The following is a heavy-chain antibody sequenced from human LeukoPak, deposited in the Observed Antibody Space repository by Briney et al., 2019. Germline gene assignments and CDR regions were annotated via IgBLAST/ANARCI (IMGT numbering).Heavy chain of an antibody. Sequence: GGSLRLSCAASGFTFSSYGMSWVRQAPGKGLEWVSAISGSGGSTYYADFVKGRFTISRDNSKNTLYLQMNSLRAEDTAVYYCAKYYGDDPDYYYYMDVWGKGTTVTISS. CDR2: ISGSGGST. J-gene: IGHJ6*03. D-gene: IGHD4-17*01. V-gene: IGHV3-23*01. CDR3: AKYYGDDPDYYYYMDV. CDR1: GFTFSSYG.